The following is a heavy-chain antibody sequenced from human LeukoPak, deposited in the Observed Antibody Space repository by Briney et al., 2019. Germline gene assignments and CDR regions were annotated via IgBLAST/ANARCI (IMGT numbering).Heavy chain of an antibody. CDR2: INPSGGST. Sequence: ASVKVSCRASGYTFTSYYMHWVRQAPGQGLEWMGIINPSGGSTSYAQKFQGRVTMTRDTSTSTVYMELSSLRSEDTAVYYCARGGYDFWSGYWVYYFDYWGQGTLVTVX. CDR1: GYTFTSYY. CDR3: ARGGYDFWSGYWVYYFDY. V-gene: IGHV1-46*03. D-gene: IGHD3-3*01. J-gene: IGHJ4*02.